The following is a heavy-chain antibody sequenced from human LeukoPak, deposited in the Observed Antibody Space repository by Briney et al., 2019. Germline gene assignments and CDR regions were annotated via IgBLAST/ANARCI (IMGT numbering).Heavy chain of an antibody. J-gene: IGHJ3*02. Sequence: TGGSLRLSCAASGFTVSSNYMSWVRQAPGKGLEWVSVIYSGGSTYYADSVKGRFTISRDNSKNTLYLQMNSLRAEDTAVYYCASDPVAGRVGGAFDIWGQGTMVTVSS. V-gene: IGHV3-53*01. CDR2: IYSGGST. CDR3: ASDPVAGRVGGAFDI. D-gene: IGHD6-19*01. CDR1: GFTVSSNY.